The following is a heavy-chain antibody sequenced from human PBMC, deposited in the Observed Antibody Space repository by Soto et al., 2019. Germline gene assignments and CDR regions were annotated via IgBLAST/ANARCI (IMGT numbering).Heavy chain of an antibody. Sequence: ELQLLESGGGLVQPGGSLRLSCAASGFTLSSCVMSWVRQAEGKGLEWVSGIDVGGGGTYYADSVKGRFTISRDNSKNTLYLKMKSLGADDTAVYYCAKGPEQLVHGVFDYWGQGVLVTVSS. V-gene: IGHV3-23*01. CDR1: GFTLSSCV. J-gene: IGHJ4*02. D-gene: IGHD6-6*01. CDR3: AKGPEQLVHGVFDY. CDR2: IDVGGGGT.